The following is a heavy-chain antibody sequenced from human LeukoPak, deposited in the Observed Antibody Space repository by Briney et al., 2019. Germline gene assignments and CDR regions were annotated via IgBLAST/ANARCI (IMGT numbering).Heavy chain of an antibody. J-gene: IGHJ4*02. CDR3: ARFGRKGNTFDY. V-gene: IGHV4-39*07. CDR1: GGSISSSSYY. Sequence: SETLSLTCTVSGGSISSSSYYWGWIRQPPGKGLEWIGSIYYSGSTYYNPSLKSRVTISVDTSKNQFSLKLSSVTAADTAVYYCARFGRKGNTFDYWGQGTLVTVSS. CDR2: IYYSGST. D-gene: IGHD4-23*01.